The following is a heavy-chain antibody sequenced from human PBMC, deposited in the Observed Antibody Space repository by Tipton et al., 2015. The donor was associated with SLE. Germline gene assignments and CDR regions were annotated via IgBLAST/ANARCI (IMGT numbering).Heavy chain of an antibody. J-gene: IGHJ4*02. V-gene: IGHV3-30*18. Sequence: SLRLSCAASGFTFSSYGMHWVRQAPGKGLEWVAVISYDGSNKYYADSVKGRFTISRDNSKNTLYLQMNSLRAEDTAVYYCANPADSYGGNYWGQGTLVTVSS. CDR1: GFTFSSYG. CDR3: ANPADSYGGNY. D-gene: IGHD4-17*01. CDR2: ISYDGSNK.